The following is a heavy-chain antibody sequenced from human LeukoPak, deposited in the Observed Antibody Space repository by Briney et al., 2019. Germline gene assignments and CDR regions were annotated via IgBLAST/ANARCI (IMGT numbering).Heavy chain of an antibody. CDR3: ATIGDRRTGELYRIDY. CDR1: GLTFSNYA. J-gene: IGHJ4*02. V-gene: IGHV3-30-3*01. Sequence: PGGSLRLSCAASGLTFSNYAMHWVRQAPGKGLEWVAVVSYEGSNKYYADSVKGRFTISRDNSKNTLYLQMNSPRPEDAAIYYCATIGDRRTGELYRIDYWGQGTLVTVSS. CDR2: VSYEGSNK. D-gene: IGHD7-27*01.